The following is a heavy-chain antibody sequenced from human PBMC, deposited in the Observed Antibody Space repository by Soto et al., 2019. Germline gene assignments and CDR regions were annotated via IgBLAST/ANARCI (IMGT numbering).Heavy chain of an antibody. CDR2: ISAYNGNT. V-gene: IGHV1-18*01. Sequence: ASVKVSCKASGYTFTSYGISWVRQAPGQGLEWMGWISAYNGNTNYAQKLQGRVTMTPDTSTSTAYMELRSLRSDDTAVYYCARDVPYYDILTGYYTVDYWGQGTLVTVSS. J-gene: IGHJ4*02. CDR1: GYTFTSYG. CDR3: ARDVPYYDILTGYYTVDY. D-gene: IGHD3-9*01.